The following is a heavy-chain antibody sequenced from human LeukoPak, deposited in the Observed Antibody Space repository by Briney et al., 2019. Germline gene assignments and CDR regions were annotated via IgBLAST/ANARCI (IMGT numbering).Heavy chain of an antibody. Sequence: GASVTVSCTASGYTFTIYGISWVRQAPGQGLEWMGWISAYNGNTNYAQKLQGRVTMTTDTSTSTAYMELRSLRSDDTAVYYCARDLPQLIDTVTMVRGVDYWGQGTLVTVSS. CDR2: ISAYNGNT. D-gene: IGHD3-10*01. CDR1: GYTFTIYG. V-gene: IGHV1-18*01. CDR3: ARDLPQLIDTVTMVRGVDY. J-gene: IGHJ4*02.